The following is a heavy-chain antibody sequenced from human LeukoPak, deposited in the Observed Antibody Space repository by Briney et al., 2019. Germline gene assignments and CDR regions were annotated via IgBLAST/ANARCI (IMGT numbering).Heavy chain of an antibody. V-gene: IGHV3-23*01. CDR1: GFTFSSYG. CDR3: AKKDRSADAFDI. D-gene: IGHD2-15*01. CDR2: ISGSGGST. Sequence: PGGSLRLSCAASGFTFSSYGMSWVRQAPGKGLEWVSAISGSGGSTYYADSVKGRFTISRDNSKNTLYLQMNSLRAEDTAVYYCAKKDRSADAFDIWGQGTMVTVSS. J-gene: IGHJ3*02.